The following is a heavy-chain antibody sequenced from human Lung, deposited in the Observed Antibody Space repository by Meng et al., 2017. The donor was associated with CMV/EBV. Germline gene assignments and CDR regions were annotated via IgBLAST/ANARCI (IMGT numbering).Heavy chain of an antibody. CDR1: GDTFSNYA. J-gene: IGHJ4*02. V-gene: IGHV1-69*05. D-gene: IGHD3-3*01. CDR2: IIPTFGAP. Sequence: SXXVSXXASGDTFSNYAFSWVRQAPGQGLEWMGGIIPTFGAPNYAQKFDGRVTITTDKSTSTAYMELSGLTSEDSAVYYCAVDLWSGYYTTLDYWGLGTXVTVSS. CDR3: AVDLWSGYYTTLDY.